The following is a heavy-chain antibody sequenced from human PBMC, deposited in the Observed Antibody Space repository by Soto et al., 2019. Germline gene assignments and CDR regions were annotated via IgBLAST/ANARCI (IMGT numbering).Heavy chain of an antibody. CDR3: ARGGYSYGYGGPYYYYGMDV. D-gene: IGHD5-18*01. CDR1: GGSFSGYY. Sequence: PSETLSLTCAVYGGSFSGYYWSWIRQPPGKGLEWIGEINHSGSTNYNPSLKSRVTISADTSKNQFSLKLSSVTAADTAVYYCARGGYSYGYGGPYYYYGMDVWGQGTTFTVS. CDR2: INHSGST. J-gene: IGHJ6*02. V-gene: IGHV4-34*01.